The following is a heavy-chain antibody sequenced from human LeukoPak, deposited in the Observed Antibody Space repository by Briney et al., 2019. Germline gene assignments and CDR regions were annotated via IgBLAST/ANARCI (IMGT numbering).Heavy chain of an antibody. CDR1: GGSISSSSYY. CDR3: ARVRCSGGSCPYYYYYYYMDV. J-gene: IGHJ6*03. V-gene: IGHV4-39*07. D-gene: IGHD2-15*01. Sequence: SETLSLTCTVSGGSISSSSYYWGWIRQPPGKGLEWIGSIYYSGSTYYNPSLKSRVTISVDTAKNQFSLKLRFVTAADTAVYYCARVRCSGGSCPYYYYYYYMDVWGKGTTVTVSS. CDR2: IYYSGST.